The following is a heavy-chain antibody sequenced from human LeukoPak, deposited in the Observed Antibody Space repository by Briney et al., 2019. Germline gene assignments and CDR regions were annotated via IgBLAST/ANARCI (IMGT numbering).Heavy chain of an antibody. CDR3: ATEGDLLD. J-gene: IGHJ4*02. V-gene: IGHV3-30*04. CDR2: ISYDGSNK. CDR1: GFTFSSYA. D-gene: IGHD3-10*01. Sequence: GGSLRLSCAASGFTFSSYAMHWVRQAPGKGLEWVAVISYDGSNKYYADSVKGRFTISRDNSKNTLYLQMNSLRAEDTAVYYCATEGDLLDWGQGTLVTVSS.